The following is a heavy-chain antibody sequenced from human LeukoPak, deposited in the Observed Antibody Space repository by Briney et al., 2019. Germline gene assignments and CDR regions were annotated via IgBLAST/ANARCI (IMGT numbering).Heavy chain of an antibody. CDR2: ISWNSGSI. Sequence: GRSLRLSCAASGFTFDDYAMHWVRQAPGKGLEWVSGISWNSGSIGYADSVKGRFTISRDNAKNSLYLQMNSLRAEDTALYYCAKGYIAAAGSGFDYWGQGTLVTVSS. CDR1: GFTFDDYA. CDR3: AKGYIAAAGSGFDY. D-gene: IGHD6-13*01. V-gene: IGHV3-9*01. J-gene: IGHJ4*02.